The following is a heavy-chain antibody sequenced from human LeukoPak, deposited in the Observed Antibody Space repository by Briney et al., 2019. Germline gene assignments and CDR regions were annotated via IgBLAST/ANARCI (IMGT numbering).Heavy chain of an antibody. Sequence: AGGSLRLSCAASGFTFSNYAMRWVRQAPGKGLEWVSGISGSGAGTYYADSVKGRFTISRDNSKNTLHLQMNSLRAEDTAVYYCATHGSAHYYMDVWGKGTTVTISS. CDR2: ISGSGAGT. D-gene: IGHD2-2*03. V-gene: IGHV3-23*01. J-gene: IGHJ6*03. CDR3: ATHGSAHYYMDV. CDR1: GFTFSNYA.